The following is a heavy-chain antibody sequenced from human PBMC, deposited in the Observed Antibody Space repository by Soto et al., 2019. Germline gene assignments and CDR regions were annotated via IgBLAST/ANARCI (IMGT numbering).Heavy chain of an antibody. Sequence: QTGGSLRLSCAASGFTFTNYAMAWVRQTPGKGLEWVSGISASGGLKYYADSVQGRFTVSRDNSKNILYLQMDNLGDGDTALYCCARELGAPSGWLEPWGQGTQVTVSS. D-gene: IGHD1-26*01. CDR2: ISASGGLK. CDR3: ARELGAPSGWLEP. J-gene: IGHJ5*02. V-gene: IGHV3-23*01. CDR1: GFTFTNYA.